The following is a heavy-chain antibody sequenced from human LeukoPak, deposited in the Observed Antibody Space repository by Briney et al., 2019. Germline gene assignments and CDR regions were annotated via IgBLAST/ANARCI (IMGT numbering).Heavy chain of an antibody. V-gene: IGHV4-61*01. J-gene: IGHJ4*02. Sequence: SETLSLTCTVSGGSISSSSYYWGWIRQPPGKGLEWIAYIYYSGSTNYNPSLKSRVIISVDTSKNQFSLKLSSVTAADTAVYYCAREGDRDGYSHFDYWGQGTLVTVSS. CDR3: AREGDRDGYSHFDY. D-gene: IGHD5-24*01. CDR1: GGSISSSSYY. CDR2: IYYSGST.